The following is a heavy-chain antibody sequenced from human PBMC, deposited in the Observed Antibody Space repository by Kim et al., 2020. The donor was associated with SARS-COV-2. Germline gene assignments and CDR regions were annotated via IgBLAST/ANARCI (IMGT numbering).Heavy chain of an antibody. V-gene: IGHV3-23*01. CDR3: AKDLLELSPIYYGMDV. CDR2: ISGSGGST. D-gene: IGHD1-7*01. CDR1: GFTFSSYA. J-gene: IGHJ6*02. Sequence: GGSLRLSCAASGFTFSSYAMSWVRQAPGKGLEWVSAISGSGGSTYYADSVKGRFTISRDNSKNTLYLQMNSLRAEDTAVYYCAKDLLELSPIYYGMDVWGQGTTVAVSS.